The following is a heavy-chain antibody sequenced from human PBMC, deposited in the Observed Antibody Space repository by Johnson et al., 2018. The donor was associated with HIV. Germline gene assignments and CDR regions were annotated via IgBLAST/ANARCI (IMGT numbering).Heavy chain of an antibody. Sequence: QVQLVESGGGVVQPGRSLRLSCAGSGFTFSSYGMHWVRQAPGKGLEWVALISNDGSNKYYADSVKGRFTISRDNSKNTLDVQMNSLRGEDTAGYYCAKGQVVVAATSAFDIWGQGTMVTVSS. CDR3: AKGQVVVAATSAFDI. V-gene: IGHV3-30*18. D-gene: IGHD2-15*01. CDR2: ISNDGSNK. J-gene: IGHJ3*02. CDR1: GFTFSSYG.